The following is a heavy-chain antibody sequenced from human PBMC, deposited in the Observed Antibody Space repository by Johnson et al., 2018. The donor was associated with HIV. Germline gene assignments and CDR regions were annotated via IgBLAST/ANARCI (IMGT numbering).Heavy chain of an antibody. J-gene: IGHJ3*02. Sequence: VQLVESGGGLVQPGGSLRLSCAASGFTVSSNYMSWVRQAPGKGLEWVSVIYSGGSTYYADSVKGRFTISRDNSKNTLYLQMNSLRAEDTAVYYCERGKGAAAGLDAFDIWGPGSMLTVSS. V-gene: IGHV3-66*02. CDR3: ERGKGAAAGLDAFDI. CDR1: GFTVSSNY. D-gene: IGHD6-13*01. CDR2: IYSGGST.